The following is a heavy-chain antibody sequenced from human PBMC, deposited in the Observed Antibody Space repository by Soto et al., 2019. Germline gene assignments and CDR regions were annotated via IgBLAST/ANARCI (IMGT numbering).Heavy chain of an antibody. CDR2: FIPMFDIA. J-gene: IGHJ4*02. D-gene: IGHD6-19*01. CDR3: ARDRNKGGWSQFDW. Sequence: QVQLVQSGXEVKKPGSSVKVSCKASGGTFTTYAXGWVRQAPGQGLEWMGGFIPMFDIANYAQKFQGRVTITADESTSTVFMELSSLRSDDTAVYYCARDRNKGGWSQFDWWGQGTLVSVSS. CDR1: GGTFTTYA. V-gene: IGHV1-69*01.